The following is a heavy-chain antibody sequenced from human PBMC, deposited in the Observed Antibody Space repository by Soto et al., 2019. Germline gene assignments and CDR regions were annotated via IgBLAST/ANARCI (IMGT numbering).Heavy chain of an antibody. CDR3: AKSQNSGSRFDP. J-gene: IGHJ5*02. Sequence: RLSCAASGFTFSSYAMSWVRQAPGKGLEWVSAISGSGGSTYYADSVKGRFTISRDNSKNTLYLQMNSLRAEDTAVYYCAKSQNSGSRFDPWGQGTLVTVSS. D-gene: IGHD1-26*01. V-gene: IGHV3-23*01. CDR1: GFTFSSYA. CDR2: ISGSGGST.